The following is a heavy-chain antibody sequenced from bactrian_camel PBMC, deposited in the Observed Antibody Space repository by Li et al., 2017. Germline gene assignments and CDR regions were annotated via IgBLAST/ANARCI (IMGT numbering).Heavy chain of an antibody. J-gene: IGHJ4*01. CDR1: GYTGRRYC. D-gene: IGHD3*01. CDR3: AAGRRPYASATQDLGIWRMDIDNY. V-gene: IGHV3S32*01. Sequence: VQLVESGGGSVQAGGSLRLSCIHSGYTGRRYCLSWVRQAPGKEREGVAGTSTAGTSTHYSDSAKGRFIISRYNRNNTLYLQMNSLTPEDTVMYYCAAGRRPYASATQDLGIWRMDIDNYWGRGTQVTVS. CDR2: TSTAGTST.